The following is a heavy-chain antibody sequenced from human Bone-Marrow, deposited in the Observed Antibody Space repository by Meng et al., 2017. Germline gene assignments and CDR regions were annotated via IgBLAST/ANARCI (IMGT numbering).Heavy chain of an antibody. J-gene: IGHJ2*01. CDR1: GGSFSGYY. D-gene: IGHD4-17*01. CDR3: ARGRVTTVTTPNWYFDL. Sequence: QVQLQQWGAGLLKPSETLSLSCAVYGGSFSGYYWSWIRQPPGKGLEWIGEINHSGSTNYNPSLKSRVTISVDTSKNQFSLKLSSVTAADTAVYYCARGRVTTVTTPNWYFDLWGRGTLVTVSS. V-gene: IGHV4-34*01. CDR2: INHSGST.